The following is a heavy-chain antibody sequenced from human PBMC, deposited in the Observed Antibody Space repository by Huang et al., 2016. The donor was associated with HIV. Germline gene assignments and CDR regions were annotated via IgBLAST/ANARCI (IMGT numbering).Heavy chain of an antibody. V-gene: IGHV5-51*01. CDR2: SFPYDSET. CDR3: ARRFSSSSGYFDY. Sequence: VQLVQSGAEVKKPGESLKISCKGSGYSFSSYWIAWVRQMPGKGLEWMGSSFPYDSETTYSPSVEGQVTISADKSIGTAYLQWSSLKASDTAMYYCARRFSSSSGYFDYWGQGSLVTVSS. CDR1: GYSFSSYW. J-gene: IGHJ4*02. D-gene: IGHD6-6*01.